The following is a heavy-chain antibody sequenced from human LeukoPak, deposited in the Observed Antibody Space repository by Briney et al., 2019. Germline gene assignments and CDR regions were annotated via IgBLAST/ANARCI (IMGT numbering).Heavy chain of an antibody. V-gene: IGHV3-23*01. CDR3: AKSGYNRFDY. CDR2: ISGSDSST. D-gene: IGHD5-24*01. Sequence: GGSLRLSCAASGFTFSSSAMSWVRQAPGKGLEWVSTISGSDSSTHYADSVKGWFTISRDNSKNTLYLQMNSLRADDTAVYYCAKSGYNRFDYWGQGTLVTVSS. J-gene: IGHJ4*02. CDR1: GFTFSSSA.